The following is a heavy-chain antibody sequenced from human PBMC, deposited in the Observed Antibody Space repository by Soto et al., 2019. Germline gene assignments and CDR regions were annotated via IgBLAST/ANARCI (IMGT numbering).Heavy chain of an antibody. CDR2: IYYSGST. CDR3: AREDIAVAGTRGSYYYGMDV. D-gene: IGHD6-19*01. J-gene: IGHJ6*02. Sequence: PSETLSLTCTVSGGSISSYYWSWIRQPPGKGLEWIGYIYYSGSTNYNPSLKSRVTISVDTSKNQFSLKLSSVTAADTAVYYCAREDIAVAGTRGSYYYGMDVWGQGTTVTVS. CDR1: GGSISSYY. V-gene: IGHV4-59*01.